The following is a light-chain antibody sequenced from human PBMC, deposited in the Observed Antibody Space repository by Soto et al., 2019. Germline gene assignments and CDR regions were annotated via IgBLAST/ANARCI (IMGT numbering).Light chain of an antibody. CDR3: QQTSSFPLT. Sequence: DIQMTQSPSSVSASVGDRVTITCRASQGITSWLAWYQQKPGRAPKLLIYAASSLQSGVPSRFSGSGPGRDFTHTISSLQPEDFATSFCQQTSSFPLTFGGGTKVDIK. V-gene: IGKV1-12*01. J-gene: IGKJ4*01. CDR1: QGITSW. CDR2: AAS.